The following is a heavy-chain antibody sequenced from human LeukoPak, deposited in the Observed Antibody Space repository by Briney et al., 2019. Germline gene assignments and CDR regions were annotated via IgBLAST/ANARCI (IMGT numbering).Heavy chain of an antibody. V-gene: IGHV3-48*03. CDR3: ARVLVGYFDY. J-gene: IGHJ4*02. Sequence: GGSLRLYCAASGFTFSNNEMNWLPQAPGKEREWVSYISSSGSTIYYADSVKGRFTISRDNAKNSLFLQMNSLRAEDTAVYYCARVLVGYFDYWGQGTLVTVSS. D-gene: IGHD1-26*01. CDR2: ISSSGSTI. CDR1: GFTFSNNE.